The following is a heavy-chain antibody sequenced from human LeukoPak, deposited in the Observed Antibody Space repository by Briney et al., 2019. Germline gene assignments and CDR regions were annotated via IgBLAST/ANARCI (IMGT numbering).Heavy chain of an antibody. CDR3: ARDGVEWELLIGPPEGMDV. CDR2: INPNSGGT. V-gene: IGHV1-2*02. Sequence: RASVKVSCKASGYTFTGYYMRWVRQAPGQGLEWMGWINPNSGGTNYAQKFQGRVTMTRDTSISTAYMELSRLRSDDTAVYYCARDGVEWELLIGPPEGMDVWGQGTTVTVSS. J-gene: IGHJ6*02. D-gene: IGHD1-26*01. CDR1: GYTFTGYY.